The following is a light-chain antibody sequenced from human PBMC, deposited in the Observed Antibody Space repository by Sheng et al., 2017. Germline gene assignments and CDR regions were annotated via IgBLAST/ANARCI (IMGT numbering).Light chain of an antibody. Sequence: QSVLTQPPSASGTPGQRVIISCSGSTSNIGTNTVNWYQQFPGTAPKLLIYTNNQRPSGVPDRFSGSKSGTSGSLAISGLHSEDEADYYCSAWDDSVNGPVFGGGTKLTVL. J-gene: IGLJ2*01. CDR2: TNN. V-gene: IGLV1-44*01. CDR1: TSNIGTNT. CDR3: SAWDDSVNGPV.